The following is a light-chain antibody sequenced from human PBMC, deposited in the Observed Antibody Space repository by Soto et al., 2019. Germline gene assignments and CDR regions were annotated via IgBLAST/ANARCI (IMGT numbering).Light chain of an antibody. CDR2: GAS. Sequence: EIVMTQSPATLSVSPGERAALSCRASQSVSSNFAWYQKKPGQAPRLLIYGASTRATGIPARFSGSGSGTDFTRTTSSLQSEEFAAYYCQQYNNWPYTFGQGTKLEIK. CDR1: QSVSSN. J-gene: IGKJ2*01. CDR3: QQYNNWPYT. V-gene: IGKV3-15*01.